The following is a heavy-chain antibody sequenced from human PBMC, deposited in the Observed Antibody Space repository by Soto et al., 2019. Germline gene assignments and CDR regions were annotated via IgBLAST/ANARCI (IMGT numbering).Heavy chain of an antibody. CDR2: INPGNGDT. V-gene: IGHV1-3*01. D-gene: IGHD2-2*01. CDR3: ARTDCSSTSCYNYYHYGMDV. Sequence: ASVKVSCKTSGYSFTKYGLHWVRQAPGQRLEWMGWINPGNGDTKYSQKFQGRVTITRDTSATTAYMELSSLRSEDSAVFYCARTDCSSTSCYNYYHYGMDVWGQGTTVTVSS. CDR1: GYSFTKYG. J-gene: IGHJ6*02.